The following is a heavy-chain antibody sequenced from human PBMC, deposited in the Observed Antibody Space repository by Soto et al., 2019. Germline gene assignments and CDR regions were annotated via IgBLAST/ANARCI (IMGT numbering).Heavy chain of an antibody. CDR1: GLTFSSYG. CDR3: AKERNDYGDYDDAFDI. CDR2: ISYDGSNK. D-gene: IGHD4-17*01. J-gene: IGHJ3*02. V-gene: IGHV3-30*18. Sequence: PGGSLRLSCAASGLTFSSYGMHWVRQAPGKGLEWVAVISYDGSNKYYADSVKGRFTISRDNSKNTLYLQMNSLRAEDTAVYYCAKERNDYGDYDDAFDIWGQGTMVTVSS.